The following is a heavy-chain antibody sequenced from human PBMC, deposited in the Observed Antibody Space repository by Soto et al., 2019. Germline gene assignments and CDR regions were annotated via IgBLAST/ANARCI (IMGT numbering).Heavy chain of an antibody. CDR2: IYYSGST. CDR3: ARSRWGLVGAIEYYFDY. CDR1: GYSISSRSYY. J-gene: IGHJ4*02. Sequence: LETLSLTCPVTGYSISSRSYYWGWIRQPPGKGLEWIGSIYYSGSTYNNPSLRSRVSMSIDTSKDQFSLKLSSVTAADTAVYYCARSRWGLVGAIEYYFDYWGQGTLVTVSS. V-gene: IGHV4-39*07. D-gene: IGHD1-26*01.